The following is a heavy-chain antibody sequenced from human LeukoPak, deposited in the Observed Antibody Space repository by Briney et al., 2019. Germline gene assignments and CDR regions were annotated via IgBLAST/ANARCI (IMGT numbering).Heavy chain of an antibody. CDR3: ARDSASVGHNDAFDI. J-gene: IGHJ3*02. D-gene: IGHD2-15*01. CDR2: ISSSSSYI. CDR1: GFTFSSYS. Sequence: GGSLRHSCAASGFTFSSYSMNWVRQAPGKGLEWVSSISSSSSYIYYADSVEGRFTISRDNAKNSLYLQMNSLRAEDTAVYYCARDSASVGHNDAFDIWGQGTMVTVSS. V-gene: IGHV3-21*01.